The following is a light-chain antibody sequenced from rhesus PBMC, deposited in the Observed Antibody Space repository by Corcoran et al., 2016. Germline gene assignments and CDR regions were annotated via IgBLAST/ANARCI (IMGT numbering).Light chain of an antibody. Sequence: DIQMTQSPSSLSASVGDRVTITCRASQDITNDFDWYQQKPGTSPKLLIYESSSLQGSIPSRFRGSGSGTDFTLTISSLQPEDFATYYCQHCNNIPHSFGQGTKVEIK. V-gene: IGKV1-41*02. CDR2: ESS. J-gene: IGKJ2*01. CDR3: QHCNNIPHS. CDR1: QDITND.